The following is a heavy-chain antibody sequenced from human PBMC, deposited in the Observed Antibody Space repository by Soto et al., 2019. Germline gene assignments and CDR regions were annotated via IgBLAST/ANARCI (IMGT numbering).Heavy chain of an antibody. J-gene: IGHJ4*02. D-gene: IGHD6-19*01. CDR2: VYHTGRT. CDR3: ARATLRYSSGWPPNYFDY. Sequence: SETLSLTCTVSGGSFKSGSYSWSWIRQPPGKGLEWIGYVYHTGRTSYNPSLKSRVSISMDTSKNQFSLKLSSVTAADTAVYYCARATLRYSSGWPPNYFDYWGQGTLVTVSS. V-gene: IGHV4-61*01. CDR1: GGSFKSGSYS.